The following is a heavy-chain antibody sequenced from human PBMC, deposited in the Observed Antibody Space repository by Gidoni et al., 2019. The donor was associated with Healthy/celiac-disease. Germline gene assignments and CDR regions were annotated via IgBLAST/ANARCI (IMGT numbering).Heavy chain of an antibody. V-gene: IGHV1-8*01. CDR3: ARERNLGGMDV. CDR1: GYTFTSYD. D-gene: IGHD1-1*01. J-gene: IGHJ6*02. CDR2: MNPNSGNT. Sequence: QVQLVQSGAEVKKPGASGKVSCEASGYTFTSYDINWLRQATGQGLEWMEWMNPNSGNTGYAQKYQGRVTMTRNTSISTAYMELSSLRSEDTAVYYCARERNLGGMDVWGQGTTVTVSS.